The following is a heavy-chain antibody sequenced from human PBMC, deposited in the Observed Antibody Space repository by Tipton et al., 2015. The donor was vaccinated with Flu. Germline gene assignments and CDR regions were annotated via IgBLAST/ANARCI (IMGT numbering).Heavy chain of an antibody. Sequence: TLSLTCSVSGGSIRSSTYYWSWIRQPAGKGLEWIGRIYTSGSTDYNPSLKSRVTMSVDTSRNQFSLKLTSVTAADTAVYYCARSMVGIFGVVEGCHGMDVWGQGTTVSVSS. CDR3: ARSMVGIFGVVEGCHGMDV. CDR1: GGSIRSSTYY. V-gene: IGHV4-61*02. D-gene: IGHD3-3*01. CDR2: IYTSGST. J-gene: IGHJ6*02.